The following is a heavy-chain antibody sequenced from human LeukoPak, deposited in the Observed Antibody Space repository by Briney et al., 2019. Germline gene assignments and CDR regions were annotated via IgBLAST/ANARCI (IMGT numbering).Heavy chain of an antibody. CDR3: ARGPNYDILTGYLSYYMDV. V-gene: IGHV1-8*01. CDR1: GYTFTSYD. CDR2: MNPNSGNT. D-gene: IGHD3-9*01. Sequence: ASVKVSCKASGYTFTSYDINWVRQATGQGLEWMGCMNPNSGNTGYAQKFQGRVTMTRNTSISTAYMELSSLRSEDTAVYCCARGPNYDILTGYLSYYMDVWGKGTTVTVSS. J-gene: IGHJ6*03.